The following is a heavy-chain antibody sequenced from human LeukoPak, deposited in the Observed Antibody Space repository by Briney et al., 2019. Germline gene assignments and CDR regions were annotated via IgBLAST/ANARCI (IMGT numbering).Heavy chain of an antibody. CDR1: GFTFSNYD. CDR3: GASGSGSNRGEEY. J-gene: IGHJ4*02. CDR2: IGTAGDT. V-gene: IGHV3-13*01. Sequence: PGGSRRLSCAASGFTFSNYDMFWVRQATGKGLDWVSSIGTAGDTYHAGSVKGRFTISRENAENAFYLQMNSLRAEDTAVYYCGASGSGSNRGEEYWGQGTRVTVSS. D-gene: IGHD3-10*01.